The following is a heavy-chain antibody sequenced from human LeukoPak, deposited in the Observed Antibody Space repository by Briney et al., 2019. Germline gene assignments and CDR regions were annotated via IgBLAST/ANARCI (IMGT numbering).Heavy chain of an antibody. CDR1: GFTFSDYS. V-gene: IGHV3-48*04. J-gene: IGHJ4*02. CDR2: ISSGGSTI. D-gene: IGHD6-13*01. CDR3: ARDPQQLVLGPFDY. Sequence: PGGSLRLSCAASGFTFSDYSMNWVRQAPGKGLEWVSYISSGGSTIYYADSVKGRFTISRDNAKNSLYLQMSSLRAEDTAVYYCARDPQQLVLGPFDYWGQGTLVTVSS.